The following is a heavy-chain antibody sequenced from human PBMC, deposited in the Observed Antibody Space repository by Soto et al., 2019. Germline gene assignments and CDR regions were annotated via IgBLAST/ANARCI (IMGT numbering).Heavy chain of an antibody. D-gene: IGHD3-22*01. CDR3: ARHLYYYAARGGGNAFDI. CDR1: GGSISSSSYY. CDR2: IYYSGST. Sequence: LSLTCTVSGGSISSSSYYWGWIRQPPGRGLEWIGSIYYSGSTYYNPSLKSRVTISVDTSKNQFSLKLSSVTAADTAVYYCARHLYYYAARGGGNAFDIWGQGTMVTVSS. J-gene: IGHJ3*02. V-gene: IGHV4-39*01.